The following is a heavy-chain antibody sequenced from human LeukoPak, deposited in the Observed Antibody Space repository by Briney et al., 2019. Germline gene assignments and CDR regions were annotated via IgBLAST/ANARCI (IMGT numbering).Heavy chain of an antibody. CDR1: GLTGSHNY. Sequence: GGSLRLSCAASGLTGSHNYVSWVRQAPGKGLEWVAVISHDGSNIYYGDSVKGRFTISRDNSKNTLYLQMNSLRAEDTAVYYCAKDPYRVVVATGNYLDPWGQGTRVTVSS. CDR2: ISHDGSNI. CDR3: AKDPYRVVVATGNYLDP. J-gene: IGHJ5*02. V-gene: IGHV3-30*18. D-gene: IGHD2-15*01.